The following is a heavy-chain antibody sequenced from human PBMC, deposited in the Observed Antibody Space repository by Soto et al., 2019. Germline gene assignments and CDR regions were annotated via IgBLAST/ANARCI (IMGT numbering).Heavy chain of an antibody. CDR3: ARGAGQKPVYYYYYGMDV. V-gene: IGHV1-69*02. Sequence: QVQLVQSGAEVKKPGSSVKVSCKASGGTFSSYTISWVRQAPGQGLEWMGRIIPILGIANYAQKFQGRVTITADKSTSTAYMELSSLRSEDTAVYYCARGAGQKPVYYYYYGMDVWGQGTTVTVSS. CDR1: GGTFSSYT. D-gene: IGHD3-10*01. J-gene: IGHJ6*02. CDR2: IIPILGIA.